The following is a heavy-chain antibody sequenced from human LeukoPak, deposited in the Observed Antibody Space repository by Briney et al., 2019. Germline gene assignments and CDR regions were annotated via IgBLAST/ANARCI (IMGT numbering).Heavy chain of an antibody. CDR1: GYTFTGYY. CDR2: INPNSGGT. CDR3: ASGPVAGTGY. D-gene: IGHD6-19*01. V-gene: IGHV1-2*02. J-gene: IGHJ4*02. Sequence: GESLKISCKGSGYTFTGYYMHWVRQAHGQGLEWMGWINPNSGGTNYAQKFQGRVTMTRDTSISTAYMELSRLRSDDTAVYYCASGPVAGTGYWGQGTLVTVSS.